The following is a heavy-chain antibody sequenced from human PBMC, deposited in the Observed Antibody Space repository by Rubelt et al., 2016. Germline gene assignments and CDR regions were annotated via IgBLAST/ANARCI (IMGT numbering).Heavy chain of an antibody. D-gene: IGHD5-24*01. Sequence: GTFSSYAISWVRQAPGQGLEWMGGIIPIFGTANYAQKFQGRVTITADESTSTAYMELSSLRSEDTAVYYCARERRGRWLQLRNYYYYGMDVWGQGTTVTVSS. V-gene: IGHV1-69*01. CDR3: ARERRGRWLQLRNYYYYGMDV. CDR2: IIPIFGTA. CDR1: GTFSSYA. J-gene: IGHJ6*02.